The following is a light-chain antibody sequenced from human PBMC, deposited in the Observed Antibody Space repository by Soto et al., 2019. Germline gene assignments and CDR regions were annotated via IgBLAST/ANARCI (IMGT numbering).Light chain of an antibody. Sequence: QSALTQPASVSGSPGQSITISCTGTSSNVGSYNLVSWYQQHPGKAPKLLIYEGSKRPSGVSHRFSGSKSGNTAPLTISGLQAEDEADYYCCSFATGSTYVFGTGTKVTVL. CDR2: EGS. CDR3: CSFATGSTYV. V-gene: IGLV2-23*01. J-gene: IGLJ1*01. CDR1: SSNVGSYNL.